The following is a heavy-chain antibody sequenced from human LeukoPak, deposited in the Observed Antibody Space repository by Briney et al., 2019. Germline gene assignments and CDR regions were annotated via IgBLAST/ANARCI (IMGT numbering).Heavy chain of an antibody. CDR1: GGSISSYY. CDR3: ARRGGADAFDI. V-gene: IGHV4-59*01. Sequence: SETLSPTCTVSGGSISSYYWSWIRQPPGKGLEWIGYIYYSGSTNYNPSLKSRVTISVDTSKNQFSLKLSSVTAADTAVYYCARRGGADAFDIWGQGTMVTVSS. D-gene: IGHD1-26*01. CDR2: IYYSGST. J-gene: IGHJ3*02.